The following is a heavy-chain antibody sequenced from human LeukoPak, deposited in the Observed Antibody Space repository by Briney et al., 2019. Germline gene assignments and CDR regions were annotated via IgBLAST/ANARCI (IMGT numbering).Heavy chain of an antibody. CDR2: ISSSSSYI. D-gene: IGHD3-3*01. CDR3: ARDRDDFWSGIDY. J-gene: IGHJ4*02. Sequence: GGSLRLSCAATGFTFSSYSMNWVRQAPGKGLEWVSSISSSSSYIYYADSVKGRFTISRDNAKNSLYLQMNSLRAEDTAVYYCARDRDDFWSGIDYWGQGTLVTVSS. CDR1: GFTFSSYS. V-gene: IGHV3-21*01.